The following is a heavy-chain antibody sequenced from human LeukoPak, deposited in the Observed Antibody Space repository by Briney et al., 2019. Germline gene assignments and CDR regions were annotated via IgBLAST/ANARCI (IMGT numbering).Heavy chain of an antibody. Sequence: PGGSLRLSCAASGFTFSSYWMSWVRQAPGKGLEWVANIKQDGSEKYYVDSVKGRFTISRDNAKNSLYLQMNSLRAEDTAVYYCARDVGVYDSSGYYYFDYWGQGTLVTVSS. D-gene: IGHD3-22*01. CDR3: ARDVGVYDSSGYYYFDY. CDR2: IKQDGSEK. V-gene: IGHV3-7*01. CDR1: GFTFSSYW. J-gene: IGHJ4*02.